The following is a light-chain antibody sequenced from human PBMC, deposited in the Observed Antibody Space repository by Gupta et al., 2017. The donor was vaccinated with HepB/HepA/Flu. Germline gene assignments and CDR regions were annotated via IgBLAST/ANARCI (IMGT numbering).Light chain of an antibody. CDR3: QAWDSSTGI. CDR1: KLGDKY. Sequence: YELTLPPSVSVSPGQTAPINCSGDKLGDKYACWYQQKPGQSPVLVIYQDTKRPSGIPERFSGSNSRNTATLTISGTQAMDEADYYCQAWDSSTGIFGGGTKLTVL. V-gene: IGLV3-1*01. CDR2: QDT. J-gene: IGLJ2*01.